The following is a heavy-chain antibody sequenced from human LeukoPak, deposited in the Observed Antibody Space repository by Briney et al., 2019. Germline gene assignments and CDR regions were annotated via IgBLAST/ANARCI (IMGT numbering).Heavy chain of an antibody. V-gene: IGHV4-59*01. CDR3: ARTHRRGGFDY. CDR1: GGSLSSYY. Sequence: SETLSLTCTVSGGSLSSYYWSWLRQPPGQGLEWIAYIYYTGSTDYNPSLKSRVTISGDMSKNQFSLNLNSVTAADTAIYYCARTHRRGGFDYWGQGILVTVSS. D-gene: IGHD1-14*01. J-gene: IGHJ4*02. CDR2: IYYTGST.